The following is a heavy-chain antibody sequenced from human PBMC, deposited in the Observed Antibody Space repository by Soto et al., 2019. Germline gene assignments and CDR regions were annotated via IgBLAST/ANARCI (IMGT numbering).Heavy chain of an antibody. D-gene: IGHD6-13*01. Sequence: QVQLQESGPGLVKPSQTLSLTCTVSGGSISSGDYYWSWIRQPPGKGLEWIGYISYSGSTYYNPSLKSRLTISVDTSKNQFSLKLTSVTAADTAVYYCVTLFGAAASFDYWGQGTLVTVSS. V-gene: IGHV4-30-4*01. CDR2: ISYSGST. CDR3: VTLFGAAASFDY. J-gene: IGHJ4*02. CDR1: GGSISSGDYY.